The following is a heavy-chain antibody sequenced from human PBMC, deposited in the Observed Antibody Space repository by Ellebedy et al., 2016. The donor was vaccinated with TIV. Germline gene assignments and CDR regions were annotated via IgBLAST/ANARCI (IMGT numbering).Heavy chain of an antibody. J-gene: IGHJ2*01. CDR2: ILMCGSI. CDR3: ARLKQSRDRSHWYFDL. D-gene: IGHD1-14*01. CDR1: AGSFSSYY. V-gene: IGHV4-4*07. Sequence: GSLRLXCTVSAGSFSSYYWSWIRQSAGKGLEWIGRILMCGSISYNPSLKSRVTMSVDASKTQVSLNLTSVTAADTAVYFCARLKQSRDRSHWYFDLWGRGTLVTVSS.